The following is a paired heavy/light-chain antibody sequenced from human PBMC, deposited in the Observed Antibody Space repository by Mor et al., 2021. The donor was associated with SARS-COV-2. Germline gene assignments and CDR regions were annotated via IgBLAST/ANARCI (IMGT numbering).Heavy chain of an antibody. CDR3: ARGREICRGTTCLRYGTDV. CDR2: ISGSGDAT. V-gene: IGHV3-23*01. D-gene: IGHD2-2*01. CDR1: GFTFRNYG. Sequence: EVQLLESGGGLVQPGGSLRLSCAASGFTFRNYGVQWVRQAPGKGLEWVSGISGSGDATYYADSVKGRFTISRDNSKNTLFLEMTSLRAEDTAAYFCARGREICRGTTCLRYGTDVWGQGTTVTVSS. J-gene: IGHJ6*02.
Light chain of an antibody. Sequence: DIVMTQSPDSLAVSLGERATINCKSSQSVLDTNDKNYLAWYQQRSGQPPKLLIYWASTRESGVPDRFSGSGSGTDFTLTVSSLQAEDVAVYYCQQYYRTPFTFGGGTKVEIK. CDR1: QSVLDTNDKNY. CDR3: QQYYRTPFT. CDR2: WAS. V-gene: IGKV4-1*01. J-gene: IGKJ4*01.